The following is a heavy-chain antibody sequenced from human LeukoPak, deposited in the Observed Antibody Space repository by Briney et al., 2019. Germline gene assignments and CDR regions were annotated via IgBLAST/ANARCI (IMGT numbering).Heavy chain of an antibody. V-gene: IGHV3-23*01. Sequence: GGSLRLSCAASGLTFSSYAMSWVRQAPGKGLEWVSAISGSGGSTYYADSVKGRFTISRDNSKNTLYLQMNSLRAEDTAVYYFAKGGIVLMVYAYFDYWGQGTLVTVSS. CDR2: ISGSGGST. CDR3: AKGGIVLMVYAYFDY. CDR1: GLTFSSYA. J-gene: IGHJ4*02. D-gene: IGHD2-8*01.